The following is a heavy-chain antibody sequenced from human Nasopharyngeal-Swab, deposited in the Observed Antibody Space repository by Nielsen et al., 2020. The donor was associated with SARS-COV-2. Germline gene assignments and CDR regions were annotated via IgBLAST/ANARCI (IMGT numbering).Heavy chain of an antibody. J-gene: IGHJ6*02. CDR2: IYYSGST. Sequence: GSLRLSCTVSGGSISSSSYYWGWIRQPPGKGLEWIGSIYYSGSTYYNPSLKSRVTISVDTSKNQFPLKLSSVTAADTAVYYCARLPSSSWFSHGMDVWGQGTTVTVSS. CDR1: GGSISSSSYY. CDR3: ARLPSSSWFSHGMDV. V-gene: IGHV4-39*01. D-gene: IGHD6-13*01.